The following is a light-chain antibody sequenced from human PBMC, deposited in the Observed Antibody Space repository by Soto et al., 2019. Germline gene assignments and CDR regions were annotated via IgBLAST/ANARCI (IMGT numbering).Light chain of an antibody. J-gene: IGKJ5*01. Sequence: DIQMTQSPSSVSASVGDSVTIXXRASQGISSWLAWYQQKPGKAPNLXIYGASSLQSGVPSRFSGSGSGTDFTLTISSLQPEDFATYYCQQTVSFPVTFGQGTRLEIK. V-gene: IGKV1-12*01. CDR3: QQTVSFPVT. CDR1: QGISSW. CDR2: GAS.